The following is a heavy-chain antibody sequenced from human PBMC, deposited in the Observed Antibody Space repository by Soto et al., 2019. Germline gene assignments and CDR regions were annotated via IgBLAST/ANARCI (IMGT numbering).Heavy chain of an antibody. CDR1: GFTFTNYG. D-gene: IGHD2-2*01. V-gene: IGHV1-18*01. CDR3: VRDRSWSCSTGSCNSFDP. J-gene: IGHJ5*02. CDR2: TGAYSGDT. Sequence: QVQLMQSGPEVKKPGASVKVSCKASGFTFTNYGISWVRQAPGQGLEWMGWTGAYSGDTNYAQQFQGRVTMTRDTSMNTAYMELRSLRSDDTAVYYCVRDRSWSCSTGSCNSFDPWGQGTLVTVSS.